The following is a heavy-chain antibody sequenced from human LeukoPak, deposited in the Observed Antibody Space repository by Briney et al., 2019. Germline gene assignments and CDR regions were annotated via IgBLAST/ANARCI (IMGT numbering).Heavy chain of an antibody. CDR1: GFTFSSYN. CDR3: ARLVVGPTPYDY. Sequence: GGSLRLSCAASGFTFSSYNMNWVRQAPGKGLEWVSYISSASRSIYYADSVKGRFTISRDNAKDSLYLQMNSLRAEDTAVYYCARLVVGPTPYDYWGQGTLLTVSS. V-gene: IGHV3-48*01. CDR2: ISSASRSI. J-gene: IGHJ4*02. D-gene: IGHD1-26*01.